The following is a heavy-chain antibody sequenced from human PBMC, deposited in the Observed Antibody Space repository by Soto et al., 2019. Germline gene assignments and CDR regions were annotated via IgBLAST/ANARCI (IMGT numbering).Heavy chain of an antibody. J-gene: IGHJ6*02. Sequence: QVQLVQSGAEVKKPGSSVKVLCKASGGTFSSYAISWVRQAPGQGLEWMGGIIPIFGTANYAQKFQGRVTITADKSTSTGYMELSSLRSEDTAVYYCARGRGDIVVVPAAIGGGFGMDVWGQGTTVTVSS. V-gene: IGHV1-69*06. CDR3: ARGRGDIVVVPAAIGGGFGMDV. CDR1: GGTFSSYA. D-gene: IGHD2-2*02. CDR2: IIPIFGTA.